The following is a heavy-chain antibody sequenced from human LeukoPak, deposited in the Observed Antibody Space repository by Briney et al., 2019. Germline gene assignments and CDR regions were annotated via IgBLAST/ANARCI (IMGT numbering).Heavy chain of an antibody. V-gene: IGHV3-20*04. Sequence: GGSLRLSCAASGFTFDDHGMNWVRQAPGKGLEWVAGISWNGGRLGYGDSVKGRFAISRDNAKNSLYLQMNSLSAEDTALYYCRRDVSYGAFDIWGQGTRVTVSS. CDR1: GFTFDDHG. CDR3: RRDVSYGAFDI. J-gene: IGHJ3*02. D-gene: IGHD2-21*01. CDR2: ISWNGGRL.